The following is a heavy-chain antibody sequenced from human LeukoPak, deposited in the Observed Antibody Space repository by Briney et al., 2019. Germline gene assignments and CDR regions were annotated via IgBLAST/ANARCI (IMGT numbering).Heavy chain of an antibody. CDR2: ISSSSSYI. CDR1: GFTFSSYS. V-gene: IGHV3-21*01. Sequence: GGSLRPSCAASGFTFSSYSMNWVRQAPGKGLEWVSSISSSSSYIYYADSVKGRFTISRDNAKNSLYLQMNSLRAEDTAVYYCARDHYYDSSGYYYYGPFDYWGQGTLVTVSS. J-gene: IGHJ4*02. CDR3: ARDHYYDSSGYYYYGPFDY. D-gene: IGHD3-22*01.